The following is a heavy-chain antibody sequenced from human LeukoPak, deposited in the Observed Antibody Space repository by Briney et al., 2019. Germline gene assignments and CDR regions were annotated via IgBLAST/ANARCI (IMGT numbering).Heavy chain of an antibody. J-gene: IGHJ4*02. Sequence: ASVKVSCKASGYTFTHYFAHWVRQAPGQGLQWMGWINPNTGATSYPQKFQGRVTITRDTSISTAYMELRSLRSDDTAIYYRVRDGGSGSPYDFWGQGTLVTVSS. CDR1: GYTFTHYF. CDR2: INPNTGAT. D-gene: IGHD3-10*01. CDR3: VRDGGSGSPYDF. V-gene: IGHV1-2*02.